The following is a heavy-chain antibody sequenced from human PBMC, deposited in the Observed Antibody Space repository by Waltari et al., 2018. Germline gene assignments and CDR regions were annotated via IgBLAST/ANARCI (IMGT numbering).Heavy chain of an antibody. CDR3: ARESRAARIDS. CDR2: LYRSGTT. D-gene: IGHD6-13*01. J-gene: IGHJ4*02. CDR1: GASASNVY. Sequence: QVQLQESGPGLVKPSETLSLTCIVSGASASNVYWSWIRQPAGKGLEWIGRLYRSGTTNYSPSLRSRVTLSLDTSKNQFSLNLTSVIAADTAVYYCARESRAARIDSWGQGILVTV. V-gene: IGHV4-4*07.